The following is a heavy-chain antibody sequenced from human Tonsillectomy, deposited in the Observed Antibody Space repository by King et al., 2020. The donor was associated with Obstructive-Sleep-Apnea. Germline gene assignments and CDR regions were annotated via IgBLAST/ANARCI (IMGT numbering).Heavy chain of an antibody. V-gene: IGHV3-9*01. D-gene: IGHD3-10*01. CDR2: ISWNSGSI. CDR3: AKPKNLASGTGAVDI. Sequence: VQLVESGGGLVQPGRSLRLSCAASGFTFDDYAMHWVRQAPGKGLEWVSGISWNSGSIGYADSVKGRFTISRDNAKNSLYLQMNSLRAEDTALYYCAKPKNLASGTGAVDIWGQGTMVTVSS. CDR1: GFTFDDYA. J-gene: IGHJ3*02.